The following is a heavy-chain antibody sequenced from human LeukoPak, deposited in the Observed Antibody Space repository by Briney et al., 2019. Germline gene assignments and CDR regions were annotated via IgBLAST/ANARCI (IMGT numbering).Heavy chain of an antibody. J-gene: IGHJ4*02. V-gene: IGHV3-30*18. Sequence: PGGSLRLSCAASGFTFSSYGMHWVRQAPGKGLEWVAVISYDGSNKYYADSVKGRFTISRDNSKNTLYLQMNSLRAEDTAVYYCAKADRWIQLWSAFDYWGQGTLVTVSS. CDR1: GFTFSSYG. D-gene: IGHD5-18*01. CDR2: ISYDGSNK. CDR3: AKADRWIQLWSAFDY.